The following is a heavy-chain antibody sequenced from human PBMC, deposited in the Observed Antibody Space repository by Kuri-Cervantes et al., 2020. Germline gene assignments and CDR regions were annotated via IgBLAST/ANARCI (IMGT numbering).Heavy chain of an antibody. D-gene: IGHD6-13*01. CDR1: GGSISSSSYY. CDR3: ARRGIAAAAPFDY. V-gene: IGHV4-39*07. J-gene: IGHJ4*02. CDR2: IYYSGST. Sequence: GSLRLSCTVSGGSISSSSYYWGWNRQPPGKGLECIGSIYYSGSTYYNPSLKSRVTISVDTSKNQFSLKLSSVTAADTAVYYCARRGIAAAAPFDYWGQGTLVTVSS.